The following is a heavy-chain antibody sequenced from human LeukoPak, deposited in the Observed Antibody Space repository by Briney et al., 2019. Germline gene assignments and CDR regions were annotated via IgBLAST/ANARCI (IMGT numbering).Heavy chain of an antibody. J-gene: IGHJ6*03. V-gene: IGHV1-69*06. D-gene: IGHD3-10*01. CDR2: IIPIFGTA. Sequence: SVKVSCKASGGTFSSYAISWVRQAPGQGLEWMGGIIPIFGTANYAQKFQGRVTITADKSTSTAYMELSSLRSEDTAVYYCARDLPAEMSLWFGDPKSYMDVWGKGTTVTISS. CDR1: GGTFSSYA. CDR3: ARDLPAEMSLWFGDPKSYMDV.